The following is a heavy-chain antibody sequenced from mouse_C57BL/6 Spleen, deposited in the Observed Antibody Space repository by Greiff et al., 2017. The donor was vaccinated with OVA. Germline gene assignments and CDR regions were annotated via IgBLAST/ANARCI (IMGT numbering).Heavy chain of an antibody. J-gene: IGHJ3*01. CDR1: GYTFTDYN. D-gene: IGHD2-4*01. CDR2: INPNNGGT. V-gene: IGHV1-18*01. CDR3: ARSEDYDYDGAWFAY. Sequence: EVQLQQSGPELVKPGASVKIPCKASGYTFTDYNMDWVKQSHGKSLEWIGDINPNNGGTIYNQKFKGKATLTVDKSSSTAYMELRSLTSEDTAVYYCARSEDYDYDGAWFAYWGQGTLVTVSA.